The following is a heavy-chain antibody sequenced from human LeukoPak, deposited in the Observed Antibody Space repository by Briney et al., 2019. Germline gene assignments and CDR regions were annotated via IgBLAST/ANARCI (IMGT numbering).Heavy chain of an antibody. V-gene: IGHV1-18*01. CDR2: ISAYNGNT. J-gene: IGHJ4*02. D-gene: IGHD3-10*01. CDR3: ARDAVRVVISALLRISKRGHYYFDY. Sequence: ASVKVSCKASGYSFTSYGISWVRQAPGQGLEWMGWISAYNGNTKYPQNLRGRVTMTTDTSTSTAYMELRSLTSDDTAVYYCARDAVRVVISALLRISKRGHYYFDYWGQGTLVTVSS. CDR1: GYSFTSYG.